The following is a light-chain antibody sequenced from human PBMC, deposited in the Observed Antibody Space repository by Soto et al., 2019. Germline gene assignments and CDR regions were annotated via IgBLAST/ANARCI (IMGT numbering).Light chain of an antibody. CDR2: GAS. CDR3: QQYNQWPLYT. CDR1: QSVSGN. J-gene: IGKJ2*01. V-gene: IGKV3-15*01. Sequence: EIGMTQSPATLSVSPGEGATLSCRASQSVSGNLAWYQQKPGQAPRLLIYGASPRATGIPARFSGGGSGTDFTLTISSLQSEDFAIYYCQQYNQWPLYTFGQGTNLQI.